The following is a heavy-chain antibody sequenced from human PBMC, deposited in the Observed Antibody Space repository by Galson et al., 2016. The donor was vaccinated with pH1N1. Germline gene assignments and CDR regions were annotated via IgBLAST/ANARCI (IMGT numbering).Heavy chain of an antibody. CDR2: TYYRSQWHN. Sequence: CAISGDSVSRNSAAWNWIRQSPSRGLEWLGRTYYRSQWHNDYAVSVKSRITINPDTSKNQFSLQLNSVTPEDTAVYYCARASLGDYVGNSEYWGQGTLVTVSS. V-gene: IGHV6-1*01. CDR1: GDSVSRNSAA. J-gene: IGHJ4*02. CDR3: ARASLGDYVGNSEY. D-gene: IGHD4-17*01.